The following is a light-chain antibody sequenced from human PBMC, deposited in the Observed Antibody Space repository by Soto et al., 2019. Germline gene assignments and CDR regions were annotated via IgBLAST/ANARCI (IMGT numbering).Light chain of an antibody. CDR2: LSS. CDR1: QSLLHSNGYNY. J-gene: IGKJ1*01. V-gene: IGKV2-28*01. Sequence: DVVMTQSPLSLPVTPGEPASISCRSSQSLLHSNGYNYLNCYLQKPGQSPQVLIYLSSNRASGVPDRFSGSGSGTHFTMKISRVEAEDVGLYYCMQALQSPWTFGQGTKGEIK. CDR3: MQALQSPWT.